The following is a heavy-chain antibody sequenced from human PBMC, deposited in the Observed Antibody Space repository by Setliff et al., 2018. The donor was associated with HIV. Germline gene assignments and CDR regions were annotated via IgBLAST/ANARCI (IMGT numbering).Heavy chain of an antibody. J-gene: IGHJ6*03. D-gene: IGHD6-13*01. CDR2: INHSGIT. V-gene: IGHV4-34*01. CDR1: GGSFGVSN. CDR3: ARGVAAAGMLMDV. Sequence: SETLSLTCAVYGGSFGVSNWAWIRQPPGKGLEWIGEINHSGITNSSPALRSRVTISVDTSKRQLSLKLSSVSAADTAVYYCARGVAAAGMLMDVWGKGTTVTVSS.